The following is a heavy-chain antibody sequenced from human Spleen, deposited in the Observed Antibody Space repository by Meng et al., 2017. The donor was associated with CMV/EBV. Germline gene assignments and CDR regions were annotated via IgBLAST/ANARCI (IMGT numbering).Heavy chain of an antibody. D-gene: IGHD2-2*01. CDR1: GYTFTSYY. CDR2: INPSGGST. J-gene: IGHJ6*02. CDR3: AIFDCSSTSCYGYYYYAMDV. Sequence: ASVKVSCKASGYTFTSYYMHWVRQAPGQGLEWMGIINPSGGSTSYAQKFQGRVTMTRDTSTSTVYMELRSLRSDDTAVYYCAIFDCSSTSCYGYYYYAMDVWGQGTTVTVSS. V-gene: IGHV1-46*01.